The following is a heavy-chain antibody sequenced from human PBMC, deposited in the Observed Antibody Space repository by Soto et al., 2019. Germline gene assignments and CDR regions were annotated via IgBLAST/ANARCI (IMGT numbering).Heavy chain of an antibody. V-gene: IGHV3-23*01. CDR3: AKDVVVVPAAIVHYYYYGMDV. CDR1: GFTFSSYA. Sequence: GGSLILSCAASGFTFSSYAMSWVRPAPGKGLEWVSAISGSGGSTYYADSVKGRFTISRDNSKNTLYLQMNSLRAEDTAVYYCAKDVVVVPAAIVHYYYYGMDVWGQGTTVTVSS. D-gene: IGHD2-2*01. J-gene: IGHJ6*02. CDR2: ISGSGGST.